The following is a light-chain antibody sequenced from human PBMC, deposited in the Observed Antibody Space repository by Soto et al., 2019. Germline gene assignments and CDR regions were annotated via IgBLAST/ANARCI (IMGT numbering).Light chain of an antibody. CDR2: GAS. CDR3: QQYDSWPPSYT. V-gene: IGKV3-15*01. J-gene: IGKJ2*01. Sequence: EIVMTQSPATLSLSLGDRATLSCRASQSVGSYLAWYQQKPGQAPRLLIYGASTRATGIPARFSGSGSETDFTLPVSSLQSEDFAVYYCQQYDSWPPSYTFGQGTKLEIK. CDR1: QSVGSY.